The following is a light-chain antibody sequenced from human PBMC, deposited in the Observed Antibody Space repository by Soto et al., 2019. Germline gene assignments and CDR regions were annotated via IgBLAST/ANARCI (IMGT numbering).Light chain of an antibody. J-gene: IGKJ4*01. V-gene: IGKV1-33*01. CDR2: EAS. CDR3: QQYDNVPLT. Sequence: DIQMTQSPSPLSASVGDRVTITCQASQDITNDLNWYQQKPGKAPKVLIYEASNLKTGVPSRFSGSGSGTDFTFTISSLQPEDIATYFCQQYDNVPLTFGGGTKVEIK. CDR1: QDITND.